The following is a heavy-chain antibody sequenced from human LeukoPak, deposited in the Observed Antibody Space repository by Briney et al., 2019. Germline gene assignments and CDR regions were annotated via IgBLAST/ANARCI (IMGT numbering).Heavy chain of an antibody. D-gene: IGHD2-21*02. V-gene: IGHV4-59*01. CDR1: TGSISTYY. CDR3: ARVGDYFFDY. Sequence: SETLSLTCTVSTGSISTYYWSWIRRPPGKGLEFIGYVDYRGGCKHNPSLRSRVTMSVDTPKNQFSLKLTSVTAADTAVYYCARVGDYFFDYWGQGTLVTVSS. CDR2: VDYRGGC. J-gene: IGHJ4*02.